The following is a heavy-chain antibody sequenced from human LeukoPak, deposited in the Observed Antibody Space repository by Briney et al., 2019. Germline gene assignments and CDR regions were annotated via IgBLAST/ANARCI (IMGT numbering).Heavy chain of an antibody. J-gene: IGHJ6*03. Sequence: GGSLRLTCAASGFTFSSYAMSWVRQAPGKGLEWVSAISGSAYSTYYADSVKGRFTISRDNSKNTLYLQMNSLRAEDTAVYYCAKNIWTEMATIYYYMDVWGKGTTVTVSS. CDR2: ISGSAYST. CDR3: AKNIWTEMATIYYYMDV. V-gene: IGHV3-23*01. D-gene: IGHD5-24*01. CDR1: GFTFSSYA.